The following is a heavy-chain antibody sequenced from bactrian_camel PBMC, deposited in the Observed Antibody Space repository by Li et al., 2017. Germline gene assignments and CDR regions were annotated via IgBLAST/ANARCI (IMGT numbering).Heavy chain of an antibody. D-gene: IGHD2*01. V-gene: IGHV3-3*01. CDR1: GYTYSSIC. Sequence: VQLVESGGGSVQAGGSLRLSCAASGYTYSSICMGWFRQAPGKEREGVAAVSLETGDTYYGDAVKGRFTISQEIAKNTVSLQMNSLKPEDTAMYYCAAAPVPRSGGYCPHDLSYWGQGTQVTVS. CDR2: VSLETGDT. J-gene: IGHJ6*01. CDR3: AAAPVPRSGGYCPHDLSY.